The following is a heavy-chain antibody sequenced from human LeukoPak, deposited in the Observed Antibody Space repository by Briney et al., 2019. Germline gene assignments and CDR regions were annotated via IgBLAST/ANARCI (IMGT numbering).Heavy chain of an antibody. V-gene: IGHV3-23*01. J-gene: IGHJ6*02. CDR3: ARNQQLGGHSYYYYGMDV. D-gene: IGHD3-16*01. Sequence: GGSLTLSCVVSGFTSIAYALTWARQAPGKALEWVSGISGGGVTTYYADSVKGRFTISRDNSKNTLYLQMNSLRADDTAIYYCARNQQLGGHSYYYYGMDVWGQGTTVTVSS. CDR1: GFTSIAYA. CDR2: ISGGGVTT.